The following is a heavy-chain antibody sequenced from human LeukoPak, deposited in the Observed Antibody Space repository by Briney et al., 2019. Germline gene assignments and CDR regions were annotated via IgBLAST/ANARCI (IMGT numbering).Heavy chain of an antibody. V-gene: IGHV1-69*05. CDR2: IIPIFGTA. J-gene: IGHJ4*02. D-gene: IGHD2-15*01. CDR3: GRKAGDCGGGSCYSIDY. Sequence: ASVKVSCKAFGGSFSSEAISWVRQAPGQGLEWMGGIIPIFGTANYAQKFQGRVTITTDESTSTAYMEVSSLRSEDTAVYFCGRKAGDCGGGSCYSIDYWGQGTLVTVSS. CDR1: GGSFSSEA.